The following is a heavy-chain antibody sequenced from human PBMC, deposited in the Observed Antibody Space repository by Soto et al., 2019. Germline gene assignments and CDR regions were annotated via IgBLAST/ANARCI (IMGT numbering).Heavy chain of an antibody. J-gene: IGHJ5*01. CDR3: ARGGLAARKRRLFDS. D-gene: IGHD6-6*01. CDR2: IHYSGST. V-gene: IGHV4-59*01. Sequence: PSETLSLTCTVSGGSINSYYWGWIRQPPGKGLEWIGYIHYSGSTNYNPSLKSRVTISVDTPKNQFSLKVNSMTAADTAVYYCARGGLAARKRRLFDSWGQGSLVIVSS. CDR1: GGSINSYY.